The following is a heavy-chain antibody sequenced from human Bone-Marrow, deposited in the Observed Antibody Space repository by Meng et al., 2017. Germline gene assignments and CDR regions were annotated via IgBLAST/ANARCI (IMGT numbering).Heavy chain of an antibody. CDR1: GFTFSDYY. CDR3: ARDCNDYYGMDV. Sequence: GGPLRLSCAASGFTFSDYYMSWIRQAPGKGLEWVSYISSSGSTIYYADSVKGRFTISRDNAKNSLYLQMNSLRAEETAVYYCARDCNDYYGMDVWGQGTTVTVSS. J-gene: IGHJ6*02. V-gene: IGHV3-11*01. CDR2: ISSSGSTI. D-gene: IGHD2/OR15-2a*01.